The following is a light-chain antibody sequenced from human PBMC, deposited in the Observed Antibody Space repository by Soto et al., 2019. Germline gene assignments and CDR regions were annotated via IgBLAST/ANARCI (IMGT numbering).Light chain of an antibody. CDR3: QKYSSVPV. V-gene: IGKV1-27*01. CDR1: QDIRNF. J-gene: IGKJ3*01. Sequence: DIQMTQSPTSLSVSVGDRVTITCRASQDIRNFVAWYQQKPGKAPKLLIYAASTLQSGVPSRFSDIGSGTDFTLTINSLQPEDVATYSCQKYSSVPVFGAGTKVEIK. CDR2: AAS.